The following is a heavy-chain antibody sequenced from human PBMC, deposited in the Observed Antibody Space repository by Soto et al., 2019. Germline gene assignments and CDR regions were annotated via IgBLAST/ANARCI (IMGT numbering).Heavy chain of an antibody. CDR2: ISRSSSNI. J-gene: IGHJ6*02. D-gene: IGHD6-13*01. CDR1: GFNFSSYS. V-gene: IGHV3-21*01. Sequence: EVQLVESGGGLVKPGGSLRLSCAASGFNFSSYSMNWVRQAPGKGLEWVSSISRSSSNIYYVDSVKGRFTISRDNPKNRLYLQMNSLRAEDTAVYYCARDLKGAAAGTGYYYYGMDVWGQGTTVTVSS. CDR3: ARDLKGAAAGTGYYYYGMDV.